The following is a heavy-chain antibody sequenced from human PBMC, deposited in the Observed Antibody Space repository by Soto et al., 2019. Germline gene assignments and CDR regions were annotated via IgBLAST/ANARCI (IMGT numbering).Heavy chain of an antibody. CDR3: ARGVGSSPPRY. J-gene: IGHJ4*02. Sequence: SETLSLTCIISGGSISVYYWSWIRQSPGQGLEWIGYIYDNGSPYYNPSLKSRVIISADTSRNQISLKLTSATAADTAVYYCARGVGSSPPRYWGRGTLVTVSS. CDR2: IYDNGSP. V-gene: IGHV4-59*01. CDR1: GGSISVYY. D-gene: IGHD1-26*01.